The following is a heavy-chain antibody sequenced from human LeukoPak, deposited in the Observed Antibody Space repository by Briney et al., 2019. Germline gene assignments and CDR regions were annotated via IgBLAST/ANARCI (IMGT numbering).Heavy chain of an antibody. CDR3: ARNITSYSGSS. V-gene: IGHV3-7*01. CDR2: IKQDGSEK. Sequence: GGSLRLSCAASGFIFSNYWMSWVRQAPGKGLEWVANIKQDGSEKSYVDSVKGRFTISRDNAKNSLYLQMNSPRAEDTAVYYCARNITSYSGSSWGQGTLVTVSS. CDR1: GFIFSNYW. J-gene: IGHJ5*02. D-gene: IGHD1-26*01.